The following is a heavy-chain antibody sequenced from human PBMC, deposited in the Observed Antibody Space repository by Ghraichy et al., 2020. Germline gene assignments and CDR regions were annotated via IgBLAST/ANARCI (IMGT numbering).Heavy chain of an antibody. CDR3: ARDHRGGGTDY. CDR2: ISSSSSYI. V-gene: IGHV3-21*01. D-gene: IGHD2-15*01. Sequence: GGSLRLSCAASGFTFSSYSMNWVRQAPGKGLEWVSSISSSSSYIYYADSVKGRFTISRDNAKNSLYLQMNSLRAEDTAVYYCARDHRGGGTDYWGQGTLVTVPS. CDR1: GFTFSSYS. J-gene: IGHJ4*02.